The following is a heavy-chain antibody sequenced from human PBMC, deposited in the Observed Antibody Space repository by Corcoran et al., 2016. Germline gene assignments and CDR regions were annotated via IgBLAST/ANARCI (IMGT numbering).Heavy chain of an antibody. CDR1: GGSFSGYY. V-gene: IGHV4-34*01. D-gene: IGHD6-6*01. J-gene: IGHJ4*02. CDR2: INHSGST. Sequence: QVQLQQWGAGLLKPSETLSLTCAVYGGSFSGYYWSWIRQPPGKGLVWIGEINHSGSTNYNPSLKSRVTISVDTSKNQFSLKLSSVTAADTAVYYCAVGGSSYFDYWGQGTLVTVSS. CDR3: AVGGSSYFDY.